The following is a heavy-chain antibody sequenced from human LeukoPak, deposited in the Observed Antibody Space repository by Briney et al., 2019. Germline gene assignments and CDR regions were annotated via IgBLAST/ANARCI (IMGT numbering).Heavy chain of an antibody. D-gene: IGHD3-3*01. CDR1: GYSFTSYW. CDR2: IYPGDSDT. CDR3: ARHVDFWSGYYLDY. Sequence: GESLKISCKGSGYSFTSYWIGWVRKMPGKGLDWMGIIYPGDSDTRYSPSFQGQVTISADKSISTAYLQWSSLKASDAAMYYCARHVDFWSGYYLDYWGQGTLVTVSS. V-gene: IGHV5-51*01. J-gene: IGHJ4*02.